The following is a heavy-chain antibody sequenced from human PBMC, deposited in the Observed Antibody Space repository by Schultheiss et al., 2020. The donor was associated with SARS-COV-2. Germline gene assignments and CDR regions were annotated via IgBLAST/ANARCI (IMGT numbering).Heavy chain of an antibody. CDR3: ASRRWLQLPFDY. D-gene: IGHD5-24*01. CDR1: GFTFSNYW. J-gene: IGHJ4*02. Sequence: GESLKISCAASGFTFSNYWMHWVRQGPGKGLVWVSRINTDDSIIDYADSVKGRFTISRDNAKNTLYLQMNSLRAEDTAVYYCASRRWLQLPFDYWGQGTLVTVSS. CDR2: INTDDSII. V-gene: IGHV3-74*01.